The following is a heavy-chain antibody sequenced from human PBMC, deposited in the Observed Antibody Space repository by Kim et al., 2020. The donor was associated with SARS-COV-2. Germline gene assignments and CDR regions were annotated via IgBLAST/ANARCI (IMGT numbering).Heavy chain of an antibody. D-gene: IGHD6-13*01. CDR3: AQTSNSNANWFDP. Sequence: AGTVKGRFTITKDNAKNSLFLDKDSLRAEDTAVYYCAQTSNSNANWFDPWGQGTLVTVSS. J-gene: IGHJ5*02. V-gene: IGHV3-11*01.